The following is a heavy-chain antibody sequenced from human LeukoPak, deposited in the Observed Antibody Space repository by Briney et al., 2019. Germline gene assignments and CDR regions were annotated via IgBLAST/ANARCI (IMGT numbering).Heavy chain of an antibody. V-gene: IGHV3-30-3*01. J-gene: IGHJ4*02. CDR1: GFTFCNFP. CDR2: ISPDGSNK. D-gene: IGHD3-10*01. Sequence: PGRSLRLSCGASGFTFCNFPIHWVRQAPGKGLEWVAVISPDGSNKYYADFVRGRFTISRDNSKNTLYLQMSSLGAEDTAVYYCARDYGSGIYSFHFDYWGQGTLVTVSS. CDR3: ARDYGSGIYSFHFDY.